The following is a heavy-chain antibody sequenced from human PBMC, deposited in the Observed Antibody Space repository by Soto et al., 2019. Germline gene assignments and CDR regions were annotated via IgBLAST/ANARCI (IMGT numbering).Heavy chain of an antibody. CDR2: ISAYNGNT. CDR3: ARGRGIYGDTRSYYYYGMDV. Sequence: QVQLVQSGAEVKKPGASVKVSCKASGYTFTSYGISWVRQAPGPGLEWMGWISAYNGNTNYAQKLQGRVTMTTDKSTRLVYMELRSLRSDDTDVYYCARGRGIYGDTRSYYYYGMDVWGQGTTVTVSS. D-gene: IGHD4-17*01. V-gene: IGHV1-18*01. CDR1: GYTFTSYG. J-gene: IGHJ6*02.